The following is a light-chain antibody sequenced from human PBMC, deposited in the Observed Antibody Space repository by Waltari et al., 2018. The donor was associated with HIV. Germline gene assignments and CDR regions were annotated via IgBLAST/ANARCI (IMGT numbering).Light chain of an antibody. CDR3: QAWDSSTWV. CDR1: KLGDKY. Sequence: SYELTQTSSVSVSPGQTASITCSGDKLGDKYASWYQQKPGQSPVVVIYQDSKRPSGIPERFSGSNSGNTATLTISGTQPMDEADYYCQAWDSSTWVFGGGTKLTVL. J-gene: IGLJ3*02. V-gene: IGLV3-1*01. CDR2: QDS.